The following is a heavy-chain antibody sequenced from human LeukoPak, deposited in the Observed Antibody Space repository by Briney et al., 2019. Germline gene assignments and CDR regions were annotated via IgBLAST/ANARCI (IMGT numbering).Heavy chain of an antibody. CDR2: ISPYNGNT. D-gene: IGHD5-24*01. CDR1: GYSLTKNY. Sequence: GASVKISCKASGYSLTKNYMHWVRQAPGQGLEWMGWISPYNGNTDYAQKLQGRVTMTTDTSTTTGYMELRSLRSDDTAVYYCARGWLQPYWYFDLWGRGTVVTVSS. CDR3: ARGWLQPYWYFDL. J-gene: IGHJ2*01. V-gene: IGHV1-18*04.